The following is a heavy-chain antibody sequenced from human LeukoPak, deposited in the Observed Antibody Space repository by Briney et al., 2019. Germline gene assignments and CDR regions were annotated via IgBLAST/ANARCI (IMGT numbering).Heavy chain of an antibody. CDR3: AKRGGSDWYFDV. J-gene: IGHJ2*01. Sequence: GGSLRLSCAASGFDFGDYGMHWVRQAPGKGLDWVSGLSWNSGDLDYADSVKGRFTISRDNAKNSLYLQMNSLRTDDTAFYYCAKRGGSDWYFDVWGRGTLVTVSS. CDR2: LSWNSGDL. V-gene: IGHV3-9*01. CDR1: GFDFGDYG.